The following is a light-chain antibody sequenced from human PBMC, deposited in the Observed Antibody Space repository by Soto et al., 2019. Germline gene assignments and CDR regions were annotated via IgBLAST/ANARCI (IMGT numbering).Light chain of an antibody. J-gene: IGKJ1*01. CDR2: GAS. V-gene: IGKV3-20*01. CDR1: QSVGSNF. CDR3: QQYGGSPPT. Sequence: EIVLTQSPSTLSLSAGDGATLSCRVGQSVGSNFLAWYHHRPGQAPRLLIYGASRMATGIPDRFSGSGSGTDFTLTISRLETEDYGVYFCQQYGGSPPTFGQGTKVDIK.